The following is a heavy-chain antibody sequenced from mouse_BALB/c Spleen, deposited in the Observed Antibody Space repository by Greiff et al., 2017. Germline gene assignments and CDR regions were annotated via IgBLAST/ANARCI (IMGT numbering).Heavy chain of an antibody. CDR1: GYTFTNYW. Sequence: VQLQQSGAELVRPGTSVKISCKASGYTFTNYWLGWVQQRPGHGLEWIGDIYPGGGYTNYNEKFKGKATLTADTSSSTAYMQLSSLTSEDSAVYFCARKLPGLFDYWGQGTTLTVSS. J-gene: IGHJ2*01. CDR2: IYPGGGYT. CDR3: ARKLPGLFDY. V-gene: IGHV1-63*02. D-gene: IGHD2-1*01.